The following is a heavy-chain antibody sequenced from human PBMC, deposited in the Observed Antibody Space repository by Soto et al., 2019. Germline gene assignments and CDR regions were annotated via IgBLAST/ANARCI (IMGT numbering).Heavy chain of an antibody. V-gene: IGHV3-21*01. J-gene: IGHJ4*02. Sequence: PGGSLRLSCAASGFTFSAYSMNWVRQAPGKGLEWVSSISGSSTYMYYADSVKGRFTISRDNAENSLYLQMNSLRAEDTAVYYCVSFGRPLYWGQGTLVTVSS. D-gene: IGHD3-16*01. CDR1: GFTFSAYS. CDR3: VSFGRPLY. CDR2: ISGSSTYM.